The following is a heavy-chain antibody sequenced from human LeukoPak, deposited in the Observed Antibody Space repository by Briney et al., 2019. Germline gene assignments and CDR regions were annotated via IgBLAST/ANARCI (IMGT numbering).Heavy chain of an antibody. D-gene: IGHD2-15*01. CDR2: ITSDGSDT. Sequence: GGSLRLSCAAAGLTFRNYWMHWVRQAPGKGLMWLSRITSDGSDTIYADSGKGRFTISRDNAKNTVYLQMNSLRAEDTAVYYCAKYGWDYCSGGSCFNAFDIWGQGTMVTVSS. V-gene: IGHV3-74*01. J-gene: IGHJ3*02. CDR3: AKYGWDYCSGGSCFNAFDI. CDR1: GLTFRNYW.